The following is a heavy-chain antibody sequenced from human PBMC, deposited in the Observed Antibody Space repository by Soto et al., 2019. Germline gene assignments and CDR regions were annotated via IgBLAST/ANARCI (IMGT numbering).Heavy chain of an antibody. V-gene: IGHV3-30*04. Sequence: QVQLVESGGAVVQPGTSLRLSCAASGLTFSSHALHWLRQTPGQGLEWVAVISSDGSTKNYPDAVKGRFTISRDNSKHTLYRQMNSLRPEDTAVYYCASWDGVGPIICSLHYWVQGTMVMVSS. D-gene: IGHD3-10*01. CDR3: ASWDGVGPIICSLHY. CDR2: ISSDGSTK. J-gene: IGHJ4*02. CDR1: GLTFSSHA.